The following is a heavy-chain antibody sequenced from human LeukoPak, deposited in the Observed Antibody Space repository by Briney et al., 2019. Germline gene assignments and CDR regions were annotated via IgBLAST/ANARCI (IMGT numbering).Heavy chain of an antibody. Sequence: SETLSLTCTVSGGSISSGGYYWSWIRQHPGKGLEWIGYIYYGGSTYYNPSLKSRVTISVDTSKNQFSLKLSSVTAADTAVYYCARGYYGSGSYSTYYFDYWGQGTLVTISS. CDR1: GGSISSGGYY. J-gene: IGHJ4*02. CDR3: ARGYYGSGSYSTYYFDY. D-gene: IGHD3-10*01. V-gene: IGHV4-31*03. CDR2: IYYGGST.